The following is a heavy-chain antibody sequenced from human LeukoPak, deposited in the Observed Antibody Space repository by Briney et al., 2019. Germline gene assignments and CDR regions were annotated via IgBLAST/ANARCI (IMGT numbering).Heavy chain of an antibody. CDR2: LSYSGSP. D-gene: IGHD7-27*01. J-gene: IGHJ3*02. CDR3: ARRRLNWGAFDI. CDR1: GGSISNSGYY. Sequence: SAPLSLSCTVSGGSISNSGYYWGWIRQPPGKGLKWIGSLSYSGSPYYNPSLKSRVTISGDTSKNQFSLKLSSVTAADTAVYYCARRRLNWGAFDIWGQGTMVTVSS. V-gene: IGHV4-39*01.